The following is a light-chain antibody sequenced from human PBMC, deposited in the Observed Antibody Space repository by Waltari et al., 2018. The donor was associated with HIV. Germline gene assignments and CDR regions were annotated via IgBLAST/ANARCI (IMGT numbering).Light chain of an antibody. CDR3: CAYASGHVSYV. J-gene: IGLJ1*01. Sequence: QSALTQPPSVSGSPGQSVSISCSGTTSDVGFYDYVSWYQQYAAKAPKLLIFDVNQRPSGVPERCSGSKSGNTASLTISGLQTEDEADYFCCAYASGHVSYVFGNGT. CDR1: TSDVGFYDY. CDR2: DVN. V-gene: IGLV2-11*01.